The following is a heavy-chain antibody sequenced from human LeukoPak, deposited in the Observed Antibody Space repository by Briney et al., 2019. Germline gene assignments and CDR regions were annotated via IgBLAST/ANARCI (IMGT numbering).Heavy chain of an antibody. D-gene: IGHD3-9*01. V-gene: IGHV4-39*07. CDR3: ARASIVTAYRINWFDP. J-gene: IGHJ5*02. CDR1: GDSISSTNYY. CDR2: VFNSGGT. Sequence: SETLSLTCTVSGDSISSTNYYWAWIRQPPGKGLEWIGPVFNSGGTYYNPSLRSRVTISINTSNNQFFLNLTSVTAADTAVYYCARASIVTAYRINWFDPWGPGSMVTASS.